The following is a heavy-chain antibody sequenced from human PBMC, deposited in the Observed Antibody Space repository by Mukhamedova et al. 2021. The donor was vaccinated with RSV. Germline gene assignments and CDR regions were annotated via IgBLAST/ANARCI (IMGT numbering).Heavy chain of an antibody. J-gene: IGHJ4*02. V-gene: IGHV4-34*01. CDR2: INHSGVT. Sequence: WGGLEWIGEINHSGVTNYNPSLASRVTISLGMSENQLSLKMTSLTAADTATYYCARGRYPEAAGTMRGLGYWGQGTLVTGSS. CDR3: ARGRYPEAAGTMRGLGY. D-gene: IGHD6-13*01.